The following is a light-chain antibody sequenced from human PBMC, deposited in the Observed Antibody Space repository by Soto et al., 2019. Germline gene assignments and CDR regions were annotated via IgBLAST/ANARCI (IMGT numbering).Light chain of an antibody. Sequence: QSVLAQPPSASGTPGQTVTISCSGSSSNIGGKTVIWYQQFPGTAPKLLIYSAYQRPSGVPDRFSGSKSDTSASLVISGLQSDDEADYYCAAWDDSLNHWVFGGGTKVTVL. J-gene: IGLJ3*02. CDR1: SSNIGGKT. CDR3: AAWDDSLNHWV. V-gene: IGLV1-44*01. CDR2: SAY.